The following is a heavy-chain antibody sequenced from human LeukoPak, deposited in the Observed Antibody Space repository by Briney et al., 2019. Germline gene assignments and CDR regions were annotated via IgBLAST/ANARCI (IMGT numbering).Heavy chain of an antibody. CDR2: IGTAGEI. CDR3: ARAAYSSTWYSRYFDL. J-gene: IGHJ2*01. V-gene: IGHV3-13*01. Sequence: GGSLRLSCAASGFTFSSYDIHWVRQATGKGLEWVSGIGTAGEIYYPGSVKGRFTISRENAKNSLYLQMNSLRARDTAVYYCARAAYSSTWYSRYFDLWGHGTLVTVSS. D-gene: IGHD6-13*01. CDR1: GFTFSSYD.